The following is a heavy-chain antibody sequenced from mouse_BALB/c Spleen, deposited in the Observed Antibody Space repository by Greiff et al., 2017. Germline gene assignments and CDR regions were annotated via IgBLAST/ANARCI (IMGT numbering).Heavy chain of an antibody. Sequence: EVQGVESGGGLVKPGGSLKLSCAASGFTFSSYAMSWVRQSPEKRLEWVAEISSGGSYTYYPDTVTGRFTISRDNAKNTLYLEMSSLRSEDTAMYYCARVHYYGYYAMDYWGQGTSVTVSS. CDR3: ARVHYYGYYAMDY. D-gene: IGHD1-2*01. CDR2: ISSGGSYT. V-gene: IGHV5-9-4*01. J-gene: IGHJ4*01. CDR1: GFTFSSYA.